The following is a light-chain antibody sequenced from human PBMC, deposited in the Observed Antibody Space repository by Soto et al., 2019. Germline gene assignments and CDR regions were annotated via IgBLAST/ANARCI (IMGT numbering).Light chain of an antibody. CDR3: CSYAGSSIYVV. Sequence: QSALTQPASVSGSPGQSITISCTGTSSDVGSYNLVSWYQQHPGKAPKLMIYEGSKRPSGVSNRFSGSKSGNTASLTISGLQPEDEADYYCCSYAGSSIYVVFGGGTKLTVL. V-gene: IGLV2-23*01. J-gene: IGLJ2*01. CDR1: SSDVGSYNL. CDR2: EGS.